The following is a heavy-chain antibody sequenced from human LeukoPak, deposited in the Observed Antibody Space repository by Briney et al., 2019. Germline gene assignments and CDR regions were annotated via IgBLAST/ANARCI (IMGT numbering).Heavy chain of an antibody. V-gene: IGHV3-21*01. CDR2: ISSGTNDI. CDR3: ARGPQSKALPGLFDY. Sequence: GGSLRLSCEASGFAFSSYAMNWVRQAPGKGLEWVSSISSGTNDIYYRDSVKGRIIISRDNTKNSMYLQMNSLRVEGTALYFCARGPQSKALPGLFDYWGQGTLATVSS. CDR1: GFAFSSYA. J-gene: IGHJ4*02. D-gene: IGHD2-2*01.